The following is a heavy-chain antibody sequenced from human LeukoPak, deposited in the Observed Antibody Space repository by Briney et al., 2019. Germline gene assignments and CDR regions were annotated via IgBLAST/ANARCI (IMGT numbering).Heavy chain of an antibody. CDR3: ARQTAMGRSGDY. CDR2: IDPSDSET. J-gene: IGHJ4*02. D-gene: IGHD5-18*01. Sequence: GESLKISCKASGYSFTSYWIGWVREMPGKGLEWMGIIDPSDSETRYTPSFQGQVTISVDKSLTTAYLLWNSLKASDTAMYYCARQTAMGRSGDYWGQGTLVTVSS. V-gene: IGHV5-51*01. CDR1: GYSFTSYW.